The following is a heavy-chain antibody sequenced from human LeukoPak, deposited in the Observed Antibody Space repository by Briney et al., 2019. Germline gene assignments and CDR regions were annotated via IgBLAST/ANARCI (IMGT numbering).Heavy chain of an antibody. CDR2: VNPNSGHT. CDR1: GYTFTSYD. D-gene: IGHD2-15*01. J-gene: IGHJ4*02. CDR3: ARGAPGSYCSGGSCPYFDY. V-gene: IGHV1-8*01. Sequence: GASVKVSCKASGYTFTSYDVNWVRQATGQGLEWMGWVNPNSGHTGYAQKFQGRVTMTTNTSISTACMELSSLGSEDTAVYYCARGAPGSYCSGGSCPYFDYWGQGTLVSVSS.